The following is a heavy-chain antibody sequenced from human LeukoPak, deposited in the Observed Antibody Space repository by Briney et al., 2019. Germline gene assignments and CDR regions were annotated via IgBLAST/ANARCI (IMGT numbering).Heavy chain of an antibody. J-gene: IGHJ4*02. CDR2: ISGSGDST. D-gene: IGHD5-18*01. CDR1: GFTFSSYA. CDR3: AKVPWILLVTHYFDS. V-gene: IGHV3-23*01. Sequence: GGSLRLSCAASGFTFSSYAMTWVRQAPGKGLEWVSAISGSGDSTNYADSVKGRFTIARDNSKNTLYLQMNSLRAEDTAVYYCAKVPWILLVTHYFDSWGQGTLVTVSS.